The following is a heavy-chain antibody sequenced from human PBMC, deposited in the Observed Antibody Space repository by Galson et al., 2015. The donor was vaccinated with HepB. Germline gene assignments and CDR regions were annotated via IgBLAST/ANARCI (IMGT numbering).Heavy chain of an antibody. D-gene: IGHD2-15*01. CDR1: GFTFSSYG. CDR2: ISCDGSKE. V-gene: IGHV3-30*18. Sequence: SLRLSCAASGFTFSSYGMHWVRQAPGKGLDWVAAISCDGSKEFYVDSVKGRFTISRDNSKNTLYLQMIGLRTEDTAVYYCAKEAVAVRPGRFAPLGQGTLVTVSS. CDR3: AKEAVAVRPGRFAP. J-gene: IGHJ5*02.